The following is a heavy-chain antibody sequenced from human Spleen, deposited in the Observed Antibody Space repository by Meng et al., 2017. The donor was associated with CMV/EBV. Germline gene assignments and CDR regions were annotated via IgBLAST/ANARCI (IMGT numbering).Heavy chain of an antibody. J-gene: IGHJ4*02. D-gene: IGHD2-21*01. V-gene: IGHV1-69*16. CDR2: IIPILGIA. CDR3: ARECGGASHLAPRGCYFDS. Sequence: SVKVSCKASGGTFSSYTISWVRQAPGQGLEWMGRIIPILGIANYAQKFQGRVTITTDESTNTAYMELNRLRSEDTALYYCARECGGASHLAPRGCYFDSWGQGTLVTVSS. CDR1: GGTFSSYT.